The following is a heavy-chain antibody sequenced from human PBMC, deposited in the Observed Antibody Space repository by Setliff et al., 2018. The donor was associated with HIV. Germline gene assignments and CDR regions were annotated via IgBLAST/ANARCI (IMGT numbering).Heavy chain of an antibody. CDR2: FYYSWNT. V-gene: IGHV4-39*01. D-gene: IGHD2-21*01. CDR1: GASIGRRSDC. J-gene: IGHJ4*02. CDR3: ARQVTVVGYFETAAGSFNY. Sequence: PSETLSLTCTVSGASIGRRSDCWGWIRQPPGKGLEWIGSFYYSWNTYYNPSLKSRVTISVDTSKNQFSLKLSSVTAADTAVYYCARQVTVVGYFETAAGSFNYWGPGTLVTVSS.